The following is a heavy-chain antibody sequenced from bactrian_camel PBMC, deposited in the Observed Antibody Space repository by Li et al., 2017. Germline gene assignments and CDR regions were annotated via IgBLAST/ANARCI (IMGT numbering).Heavy chain of an antibody. D-gene: IGHD6*01. CDR1: GYTYSSYC. CDR2: ISRDGGTT. J-gene: IGHJ7*01. V-gene: IGHV3S40*01. Sequence: VQLVESGGALVQPGGSLRLSCAASGYTYSSYCMGWFRQVPGKGLEWVSSISRDGGTTYYADAKKGRFTISRDNAKNTLNLQMISLNTEDTAIYYCTRDVAGNYYGSDYWGKGTQVTVS.